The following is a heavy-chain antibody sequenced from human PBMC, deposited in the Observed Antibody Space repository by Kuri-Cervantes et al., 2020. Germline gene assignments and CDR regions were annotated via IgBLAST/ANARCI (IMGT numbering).Heavy chain of an antibody. CDR2: ISGSGGST. CDR1: GFTFSSYA. V-gene: IGHV3-23*01. D-gene: IGHD4-17*01. J-gene: IGHJ5*02. Sequence: GGSLRLSCAASGFTFSSYAMSWVRQAPGKGLEWVSAISGSGGSTYYADSVKGRFTVSRDNSKNTLYLQMSSLRAEDTAVYYCAKEGHTGGDYGDNAGSWGQGILVTVSS. CDR3: AKEGHTGGDYGDNAGS.